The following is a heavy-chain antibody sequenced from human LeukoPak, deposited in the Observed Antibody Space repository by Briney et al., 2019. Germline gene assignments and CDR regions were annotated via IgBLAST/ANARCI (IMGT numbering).Heavy chain of an antibody. CDR3: ARAESGVAGFFDY. CDR2: IYYSGST. Sequence: KPSETLSLTCSVSGDPISSYYWSWIRQPPGKGLEWIGYIYYSGSTKYNPSLKSRVTLLADTSKNQLFLKLSSVTAADTAVYYCARAESGVAGFFDYWGQGALVTVSS. D-gene: IGHD6-19*01. J-gene: IGHJ4*02. CDR1: GDPISSYY. V-gene: IGHV4-59*01.